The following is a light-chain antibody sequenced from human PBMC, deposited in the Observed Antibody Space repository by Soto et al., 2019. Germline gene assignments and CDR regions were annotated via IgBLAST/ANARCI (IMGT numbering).Light chain of an antibody. V-gene: IGKV3-20*01. J-gene: IGKJ2*01. Sequence: IVLTQSPCTLSLSPGERATISCRASQSVSSNYLAWYQQKPGQAPRLLIYGASSRATGIPDRFSGSGSGTDFTLTISSLEPEDFAVYYCQQYGSSPQFTFGQGTKLEIK. CDR1: QSVSSNY. CDR3: QQYGSSPQFT. CDR2: GAS.